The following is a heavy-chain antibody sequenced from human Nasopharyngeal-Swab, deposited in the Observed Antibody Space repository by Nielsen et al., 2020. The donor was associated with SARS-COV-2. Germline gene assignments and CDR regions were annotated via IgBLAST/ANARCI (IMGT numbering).Heavy chain of an antibody. CDR2: IIPIFGTA. D-gene: IGHD4-23*01. J-gene: IGHJ3*02. V-gene: IGHV1-69*13. CDR3: ARDRRTVVTPIFAFDI. CDR1: GGTFSSYA. Sequence: SVKVSCKASGGTFSSYAISWVRQAPGQGLEWMGGIIPIFGTANYAQKFQGRVTITADESTSTAYMELSSLRSEDTAVYYCARDRRTVVTPIFAFDIRGQGTMVTVSS.